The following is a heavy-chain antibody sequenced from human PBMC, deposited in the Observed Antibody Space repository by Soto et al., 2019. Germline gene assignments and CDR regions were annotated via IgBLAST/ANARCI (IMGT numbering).Heavy chain of an antibody. J-gene: IGHJ4*02. D-gene: IGHD2-8*01. CDR2: INHSGST. CDR3: VRDKINGLFDY. Sequence: SETLSLTCAVYGGSFSGYYWTWIRQPPGTGLEWIGEINHSGSTNYNPSLKSRVTISVVTSKNQFSLKLTSVTAADTAVYYCVRDKINGLFDYWGQGTLLTVSS. CDR1: GGSFSGYY. V-gene: IGHV4-34*01.